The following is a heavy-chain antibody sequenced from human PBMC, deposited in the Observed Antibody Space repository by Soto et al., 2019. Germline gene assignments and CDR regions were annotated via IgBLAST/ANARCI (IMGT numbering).Heavy chain of an antibody. CDR1: GGSIRSGGYY. V-gene: IGHV4-31*03. CDR3: ARCRDAFGFDS. CDR2: IHYRGRT. Sequence: QVQLQESGPGLVKPSDILSLTCNVSGGSIRSGGYYWGWIRQARGKGLEWISYIHYRGRTSYNPSLESRVSISLDTSGHQFSLTLTSVTAADTAVYYCARCRDAFGFDSWGQGTLVTVSS. J-gene: IGHJ4*02. D-gene: IGHD2-15*01.